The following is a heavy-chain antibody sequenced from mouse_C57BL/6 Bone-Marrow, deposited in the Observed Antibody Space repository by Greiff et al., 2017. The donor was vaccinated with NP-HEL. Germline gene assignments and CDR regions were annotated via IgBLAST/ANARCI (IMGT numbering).Heavy chain of an antibody. CDR3: ARGGDGYYVAWFAY. D-gene: IGHD2-3*01. Sequence: QVQLQQPGAELVKPGASVKLSCKASGYTFTSYWMQWVKQRPGQGLEWIGEIDPSDSYTNYNGKFKGKATLTADKSSSTAYMQLSSLTSEDSAVYFCARGGDGYYVAWFAYWGQGTLVTVSA. V-gene: IGHV1-50*01. CDR1: GYTFTSYW. CDR2: IDPSDSYT. J-gene: IGHJ3*01.